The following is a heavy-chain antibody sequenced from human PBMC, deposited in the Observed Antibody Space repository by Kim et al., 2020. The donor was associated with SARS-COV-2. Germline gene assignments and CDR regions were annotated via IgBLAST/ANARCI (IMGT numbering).Heavy chain of an antibody. J-gene: IGHJ4*02. CDR1: GFNFNNFG. CDR2: ISYEGSKK. D-gene: IGHD3-10*01. CDR3: AKPSVLLWFGEGRGYFDF. Sequence: GGSLRLSCADSGFNFNNFGLHWVRQAPGKGLEWVAVISYEGSKKFYADSVKGRFTISRDKNTVYLQLNSLTSEDTAVYFCAKPSVLLWFGEGRGYFDFWGQGALVTVSS. V-gene: IGHV3-30*18.